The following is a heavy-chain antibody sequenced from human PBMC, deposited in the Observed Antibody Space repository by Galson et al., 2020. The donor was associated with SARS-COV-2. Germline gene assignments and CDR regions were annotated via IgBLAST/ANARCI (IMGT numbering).Heavy chain of an antibody. CDR3: AIWRRYWNDRDYNWFDS. CDR2: IKQDGSER. Sequence: GGSLRLSCAASGFTFSDYWMSWVRQAPGKGLEWVANIKQDGSERYYVDSVRGRFTISRDNAKKSLYLQMNSLRAEDTAVYYCAIWRRYWNDRDYNWFDSWGQGTLVTVSS. D-gene: IGHD1-1*01. V-gene: IGHV3-7*01. J-gene: IGHJ5*01. CDR1: GFTFSDYW.